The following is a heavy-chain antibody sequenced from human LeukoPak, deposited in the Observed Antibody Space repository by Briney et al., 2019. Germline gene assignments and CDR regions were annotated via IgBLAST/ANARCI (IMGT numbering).Heavy chain of an antibody. CDR2: IIPILGIA. CDR1: GGTFSSYA. CDR3: ATDSWCSGGSCYWFDP. D-gene: IGHD2-15*01. J-gene: IGHJ5*02. V-gene: IGHV1-69*04. Sequence: ASVKVSCKASGGTFSSYAISWVRQAPGQGLEWMGRIIPILGIAIYAQKFQGRVTMTEDTSTDTAYMELSSLRSEDTAVYYCATDSWCSGGSCYWFDPWGQGTLVTVSS.